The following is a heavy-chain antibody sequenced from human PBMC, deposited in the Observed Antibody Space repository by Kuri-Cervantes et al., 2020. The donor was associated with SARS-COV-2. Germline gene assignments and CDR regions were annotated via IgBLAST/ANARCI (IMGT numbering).Heavy chain of an antibody. CDR2: IYSGSDAAQYAAPDGGTT. CDR1: GFIFRNAW. CDR3: ATGPLDY. V-gene: IGHV3-15*01. J-gene: IGHJ4*01. Sequence: GGSLRLSCAASGFIFRNAWMSWVRQAPGKGLEWVGRIYSGSDAAQYAAPDGGTTDYAAPMKDRFIISRDDSKNTLFLQMNFLQTEDTAVYYCATGPLDYWGHGTLVTVSS.